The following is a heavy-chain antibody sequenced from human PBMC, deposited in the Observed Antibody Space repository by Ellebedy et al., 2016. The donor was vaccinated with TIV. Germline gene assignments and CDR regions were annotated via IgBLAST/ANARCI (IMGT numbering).Heavy chain of an antibody. J-gene: IGHJ4*02. V-gene: IGHV1-69*13. CDR3: ASKSGVRELSSHFDY. CDR1: GGTFSSYA. D-gene: IGHD3-16*02. CDR2: IIPIFGTA. Sequence: AASVKVSCKASGGTFSSYAISWARQAPGQGLEWMGGIIPIFGTANYAQKFQGRVTITADESTSTAYMELSSLRSEDTAVYYCASKSGVRELSSHFDYWGQGTLVTVSS.